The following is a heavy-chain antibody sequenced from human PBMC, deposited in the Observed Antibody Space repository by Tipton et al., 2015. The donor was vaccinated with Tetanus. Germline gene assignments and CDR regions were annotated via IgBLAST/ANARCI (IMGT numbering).Heavy chain of an antibody. CDR1: GFSFSNFG. V-gene: IGHV3-21*01. CDR3: ARLPGAGVGYCSGGNCHYFDY. J-gene: IGHJ4*02. CDR2: ISGSGGSYI. D-gene: IGHD2-15*01. Sequence: SLRLSCAASGFSFSNFGMTWVRQVPGKGLEWVSSISGSGGSYIYYAESVKGRFTISRDNARNSLYLQMNSLRAEDTAMYYCARLPGAGVGYCSGGNCHYFDYWGLGTLVTVSS.